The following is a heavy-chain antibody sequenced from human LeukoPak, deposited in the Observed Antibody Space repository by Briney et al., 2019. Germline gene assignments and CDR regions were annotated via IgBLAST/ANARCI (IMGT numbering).Heavy chain of an antibody. V-gene: IGHV4-38-2*01. CDR1: GYSISSGYY. CDR3: ARYMVRGVIYPLNDAFDI. CDR2: IYHSGST. Sequence: SETLSLTCAVSGYSISSGYYWGWIRQPPGKGLEWIGSIYHSGSTYYNPSLKSRVTICVDTSKNQFSLKLSSVTAADAAVYYCARYMVRGVIYPLNDAFDIWGQGTMVTVSS. J-gene: IGHJ3*02. D-gene: IGHD3-10*01.